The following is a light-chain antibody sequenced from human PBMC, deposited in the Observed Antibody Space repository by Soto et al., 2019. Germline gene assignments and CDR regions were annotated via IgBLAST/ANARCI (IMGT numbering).Light chain of an antibody. CDR1: QSISSW. CDR3: QQYNSYSYT. CDR2: DAS. J-gene: IGKJ2*01. V-gene: IGKV1-5*01. Sequence: DIQMTQSPSTLSASVGDRVTITCRASQSISSWLAWYQQKPGKAPKLLIYDASSLESVVPSRFRGSGSGTEFTLTISSLQPDDFATYSCQQYNSYSYTFGQGTKLEIK.